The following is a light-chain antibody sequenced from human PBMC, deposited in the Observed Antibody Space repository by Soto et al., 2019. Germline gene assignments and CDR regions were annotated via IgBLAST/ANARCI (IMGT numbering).Light chain of an antibody. Sequence: QAVVTQPPSASGTPGQRVTISCSGSSSNIGSNTVNWYQQLPGTAPKLLIYSNNQRPSGVPDRFSVSKSGTSASLASSGLQSEDEADYYCAAWDDSLNGPVFGGGTKLTVL. CDR3: AAWDDSLNGPV. J-gene: IGLJ2*01. CDR2: SNN. V-gene: IGLV1-44*01. CDR1: SSNIGSNT.